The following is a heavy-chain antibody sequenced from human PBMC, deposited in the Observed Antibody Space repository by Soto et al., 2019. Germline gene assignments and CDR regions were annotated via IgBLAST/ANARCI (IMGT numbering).Heavy chain of an antibody. J-gene: IGHJ4*02. V-gene: IGHV3-23*01. CDR1: GFTFSSYA. CDR2: ISGSGGST. Sequence: PGGSLRLSCAASGFTFSSYAMSWVRRAPGKGLEWVSAISGSGGSTYYADSVKGRFTISRDNSKNTLYLQMNSLRAEDTAVYYCAKWVAVAGRFDYWGQGTLVTVSS. D-gene: IGHD6-19*01. CDR3: AKWVAVAGRFDY.